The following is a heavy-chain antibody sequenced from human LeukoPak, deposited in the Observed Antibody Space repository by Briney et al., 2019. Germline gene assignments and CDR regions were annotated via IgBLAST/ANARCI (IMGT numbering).Heavy chain of an antibody. V-gene: IGHV1-24*01. CDR1: GYTLTELS. D-gene: IGHD6-13*01. Sequence: ASVKVSCKVSGYTLTELSMHWVRQAPGKGLEWMGGFDPEDGETIYAQKFQGRVTMTEDTSTDTAYMELSSLRSEDTAVYYCATGIAAGLGYWYFDLWGRGTLVTVSS. CDR3: ATGIAAGLGYWYFDL. CDR2: FDPEDGET. J-gene: IGHJ2*01.